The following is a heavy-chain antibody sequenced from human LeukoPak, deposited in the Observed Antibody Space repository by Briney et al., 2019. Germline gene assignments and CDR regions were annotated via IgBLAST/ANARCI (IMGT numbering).Heavy chain of an antibody. CDR1: GGSVSRDNYY. D-gene: IGHD1-26*01. CDR3: ARRALGKDWFDP. Sequence: PSETLSLTCTVSGGSVSRDNYYWGWIRQPPGKGLEWIAIIYYSGKTYYNPSLKSRVSISVDTSNNQFSLKLSSVSAADTAVYYCARRALGKDWFDPWGQGTLVTVSS. V-gene: IGHV4-39*01. J-gene: IGHJ5*02. CDR2: IYYSGKT.